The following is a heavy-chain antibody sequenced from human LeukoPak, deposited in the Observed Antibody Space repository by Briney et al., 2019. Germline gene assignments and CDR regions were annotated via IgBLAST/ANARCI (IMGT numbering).Heavy chain of an antibody. Sequence: GGSLRLSCAASGFTFSNHWMTWVRQAPGKGLEWVANIKQDGSDKNHVDSVKGQFTISRDNAKNSLYLQMNSLRAEDTAVYYCARDNMFHLDYWGQGTLVTVSS. D-gene: IGHD3-10*02. CDR1: GFTFSNHW. CDR3: ARDNMFHLDY. J-gene: IGHJ4*02. CDR2: IKQDGSDK. V-gene: IGHV3-7*01.